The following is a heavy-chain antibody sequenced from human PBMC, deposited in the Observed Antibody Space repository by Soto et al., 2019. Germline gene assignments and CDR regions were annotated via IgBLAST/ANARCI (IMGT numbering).Heavy chain of an antibody. Sequence: EVQLVESGGGLVQPGGSLRLSCAASGFNVSSNYMSWVRQAPGKGLEWVSVIYSGGSTFYADSVEGRFTISRHNSKNTLYLPMNSLRPDDAAVYFCASVGEWRQFYWGQGTLVTVSS. CDR3: ASVGEWRQFY. J-gene: IGHJ4*02. V-gene: IGHV3-53*04. CDR2: IYSGGST. D-gene: IGHD3-16*01. CDR1: GFNVSSNY.